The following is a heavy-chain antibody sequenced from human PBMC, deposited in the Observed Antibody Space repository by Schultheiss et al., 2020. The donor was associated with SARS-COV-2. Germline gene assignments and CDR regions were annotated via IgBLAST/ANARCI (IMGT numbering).Heavy chain of an antibody. D-gene: IGHD3-3*01. CDR2: MYYSGTT. CDR3: ARVGYEFWSGYFAY. CDR1: GDSIGRSNYY. J-gene: IGHJ4*02. V-gene: IGHV4-39*01. Sequence: SETLSLTCTVSGDSIGRSNYYWTWIRQPPGKGLEWIGTMYYSGTTYYNPSLKSRVTTSVDTSKNQFSLRLSSVTAADTAIYYCARVGYEFWSGYFAYWGQGSLVTVSS.